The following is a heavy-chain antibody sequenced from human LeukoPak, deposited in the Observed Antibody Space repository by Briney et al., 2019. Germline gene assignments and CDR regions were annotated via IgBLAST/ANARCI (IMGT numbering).Heavy chain of an antibody. CDR2: INPSSGDT. Sequence: GASVKVSCKASGYAFTGYYIHWVRQAPGQGLEWMGWINPSSGDTNYAQNFQGRVTMTWDTSITTAYMELSRLTCDDTAVYSCARQTGTTAKEVNWFDPWGQGTLVTVSS. CDR3: ARQTGTTAKEVNWFDP. CDR1: GYAFTGYY. J-gene: IGHJ5*02. V-gene: IGHV1-2*02. D-gene: IGHD1-1*01.